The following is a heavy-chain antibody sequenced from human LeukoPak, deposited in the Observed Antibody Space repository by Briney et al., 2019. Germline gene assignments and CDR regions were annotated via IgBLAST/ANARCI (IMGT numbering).Heavy chain of an antibody. J-gene: IGHJ3*02. CDR1: GGSISSSSYY. D-gene: IGHD6-19*01. Sequence: KSSETLSLTCTVSGGSISSSSYYWGWIRQPPGKGLEWIGSIYYSGSTYYNPSLRSRVTISVDTSKNQFSLRLSSVTAADTAVYYCARHVAVAGTVGFRDAFDIWGQGTMVTVSS. CDR3: ARHVAVAGTVGFRDAFDI. CDR2: IYYSGST. V-gene: IGHV4-39*01.